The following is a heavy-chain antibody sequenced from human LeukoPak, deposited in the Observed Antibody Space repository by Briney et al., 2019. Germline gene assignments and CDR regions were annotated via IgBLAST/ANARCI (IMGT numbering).Heavy chain of an antibody. D-gene: IGHD4-11*01. J-gene: IGHJ4*02. CDR2: INHSGST. CDR3: ARRTTVTIPFGY. Sequence: PGGSLRLSCAASGFTFSSYAMSWVRQAPGKGWGWSGEINHSGSTNYNPSLKSRVTISVDKSKNQFSLKLRFVTAADTAVYYCARRTTVTIPFGYWGQGTLVTVSS. V-gene: IGHV4-34*01. CDR1: GFTFSSYA.